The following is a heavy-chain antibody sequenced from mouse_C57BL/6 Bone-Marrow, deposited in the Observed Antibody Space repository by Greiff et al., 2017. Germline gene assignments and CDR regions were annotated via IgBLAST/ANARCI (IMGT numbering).Heavy chain of an antibody. CDR2: IYPRSGNT. J-gene: IGHJ2*01. D-gene: IGHD1-1*01. Sequence: QVHVKQSGAELARPGASVKLSCKASGYTFTSYGISWVKQRTGQGLEWIGEIYPRSGNTYYNEKFKGKATLTADKSSSTAYIELRSLTSEDSAVYFCARRGGYYGSVGYWGQGTTLSVSS. CDR1: GYTFTSYG. CDR3: ARRGGYYGSVGY. V-gene: IGHV1-81*01.